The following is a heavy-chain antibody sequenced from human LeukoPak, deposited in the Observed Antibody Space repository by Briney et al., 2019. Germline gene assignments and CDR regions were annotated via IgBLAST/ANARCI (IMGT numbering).Heavy chain of an antibody. J-gene: IGHJ4*02. Sequence: GGSLRLSCAASGFTFSRYAMSWVRQAPGKGLEWVSAIGTAGDTYYPGSVKGRFTISRENAKNSLYLQMNSLRAGDTAVYYCARGAYSSSWYEDNYFDYWGQGTLVTVSS. CDR2: IGTAGDT. CDR3: ARGAYSSSWYEDNYFDY. CDR1: GFTFSRYA. V-gene: IGHV3-13*01. D-gene: IGHD6-13*01.